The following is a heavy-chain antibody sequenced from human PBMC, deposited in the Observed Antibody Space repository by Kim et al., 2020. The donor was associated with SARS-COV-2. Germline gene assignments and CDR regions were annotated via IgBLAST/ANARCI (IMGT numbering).Heavy chain of an antibody. J-gene: IGHJ2*01. D-gene: IGHD3-10*01. Sequence: QKFQGRVTMTRDTSTSTVYMELSSLRSEDTAVYYCAREYGSGSYYPPFDLWGRGTLVTVSS. CDR3: AREYGSGSYYPPFDL. V-gene: IGHV1-46*01.